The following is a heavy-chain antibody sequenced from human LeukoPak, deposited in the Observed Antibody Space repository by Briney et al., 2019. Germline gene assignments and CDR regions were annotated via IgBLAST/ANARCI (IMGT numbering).Heavy chain of an antibody. D-gene: IGHD3-10*01. CDR2: INHSGNR. J-gene: IGHJ6*03. V-gene: IGHV4-34*01. CDR1: GGSFTTYY. CDR3: ASTGPMVRPMGV. Sequence: PSETLSLTCAVYGGSFTTYYWSWVRQPPGKGLEWIGEINHSGNRNYNPSLKSRVTISVDTSNNQFCLKLTSVTTADTAVYYCASTGPMVRPMGVSGKGTTVTVSS.